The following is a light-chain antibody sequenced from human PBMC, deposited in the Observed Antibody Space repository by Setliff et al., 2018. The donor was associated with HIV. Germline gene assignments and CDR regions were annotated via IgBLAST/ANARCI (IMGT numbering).Light chain of an antibody. CDR1: SSDVGGYNF. CDR3: CSYAGSFIYV. Sequence: QSALTQPRSVSGSPGQSVTISCTGTSSDVGGYNFVSWYQQHPGKAPKFIIYDVNKRPSGVPDRFSGSKSGNTASLTISGLQPEDEADYYCCSYAGSFIYVFGTGTKGTVL. V-gene: IGLV2-11*01. CDR2: DVN. J-gene: IGLJ1*01.